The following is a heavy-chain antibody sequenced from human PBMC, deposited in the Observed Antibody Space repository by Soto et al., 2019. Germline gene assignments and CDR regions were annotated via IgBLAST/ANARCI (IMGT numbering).Heavy chain of an antibody. CDR1: GFTFSSYA. V-gene: IGHV3-23*01. Sequence: PGGSLRLSCAASGFTFSSYAMSWVRQAPGKGLEWVSAISGSGGSTYYADSVKGRFTISRDNSKNTLYLQMNSLRAEDTAVYYCAKDGEYCSSTSCYQIPPWYYYGMDVWGQGTTVTVSS. CDR2: ISGSGGST. CDR3: AKDGEYCSSTSCYQIPPWYYYGMDV. D-gene: IGHD2-2*01. J-gene: IGHJ6*02.